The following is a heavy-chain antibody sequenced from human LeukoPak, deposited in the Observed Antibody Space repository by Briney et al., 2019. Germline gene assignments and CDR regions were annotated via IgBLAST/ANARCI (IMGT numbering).Heavy chain of an antibody. D-gene: IGHD6-13*01. Sequence: GGSLRLSCVVSGFTFSSYAMRWVRQAPGKGLEWVSAISGSGGSTYYADSVKGRFTISRDNSKNTLYLQMNSLRAEDTAVYYCARDGEEQQLVPGYYYGMDVWGQGTTVTVSS. CDR2: ISGSGGST. CDR1: GFTFSSYA. J-gene: IGHJ6*02. V-gene: IGHV3-23*01. CDR3: ARDGEEQQLVPGYYYGMDV.